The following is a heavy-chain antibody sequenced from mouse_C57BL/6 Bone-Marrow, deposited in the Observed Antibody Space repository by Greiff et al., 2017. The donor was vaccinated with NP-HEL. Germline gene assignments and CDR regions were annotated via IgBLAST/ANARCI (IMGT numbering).Heavy chain of an antibody. CDR1: GYTFTSYW. Sequence: VQLQQSGTELVKPGASVKLSCKASGYTFTSYWMHWVKQRPGQGLEWIGNINPSNGGTNYNEKFKSKATLTVDKSSSTAYMQLSSLTSEDSAVYYCARVVSTGYYAMDYWGQGTSVTVSS. CDR3: ARVVSTGYYAMDY. CDR2: INPSNGGT. D-gene: IGHD1-1*02. V-gene: IGHV1-53*01. J-gene: IGHJ4*01.